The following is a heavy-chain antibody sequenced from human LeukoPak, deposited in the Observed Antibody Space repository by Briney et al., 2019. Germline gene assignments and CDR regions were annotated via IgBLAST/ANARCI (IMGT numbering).Heavy chain of an antibody. D-gene: IGHD1-1*01. Sequence: PGGSLRLSCAASGFTFDDYAMHWVRQAPGKGLEWVSLITGDGGTTFYADSVKGRFTISRDNIKNSLYLQMNSLRTEDTALFYCAKGGWGSGYVFDIWGQGTMVTVSS. CDR2: ITGDGGTT. CDR1: GFTFDDYA. V-gene: IGHV3-43*02. J-gene: IGHJ3*02. CDR3: AKGGWGSGYVFDI.